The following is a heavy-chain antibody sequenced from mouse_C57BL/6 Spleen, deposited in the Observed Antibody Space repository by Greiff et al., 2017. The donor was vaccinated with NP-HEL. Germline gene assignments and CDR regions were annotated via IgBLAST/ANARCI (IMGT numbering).Heavy chain of an antibody. V-gene: IGHV1-52*01. Sequence: QVQLKQSGAELVRPGSSVKLSCKASGYTFTSYWMHWVKQRPIQGLEWIGNIDPSDSETHYNQKFKDKATLTVDKSSSTAYMQLSSLTSEDSAVYYCARGRFDAMDYWGQGTSVTVSS. CDR3: ARGRFDAMDY. J-gene: IGHJ4*01. CDR2: IDPSDSET. CDR1: GYTFTSYW.